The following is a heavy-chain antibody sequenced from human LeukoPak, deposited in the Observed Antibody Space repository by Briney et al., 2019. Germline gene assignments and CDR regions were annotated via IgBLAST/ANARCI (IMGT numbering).Heavy chain of an antibody. CDR1: GFTFSSYA. Sequence: GGSLRLSCAASGFTFSSYAMHWVRQAPGKGLEWVAVISYDGSNKYYADSVKGRFTISRDNSKNTLYLQMNSLRVEDTAVYYCARDLTGTTRGWGQGTLVTVSS. V-gene: IGHV3-30-3*01. J-gene: IGHJ4*02. CDR3: ARDLTGTTRG. D-gene: IGHD1-7*01. CDR2: ISYDGSNK.